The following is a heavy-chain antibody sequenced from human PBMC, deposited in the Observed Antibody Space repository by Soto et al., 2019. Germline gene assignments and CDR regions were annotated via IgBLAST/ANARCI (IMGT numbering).Heavy chain of an antibody. CDR1: GFTFSRYW. J-gene: IGHJ6*02. Sequence: GGSLRLSCAASGFTFSRYWMSWVRQAPGKGLEWVANIKQDGSEKDYVDSVKGRFTISRANPKNSLYLQMNSLRAEDPAVYYCARDYSSSSPLYYSSYGMDVWGQGTTVTVSS. CDR2: IKQDGSEK. CDR3: ARDYSSSSPLYYSSYGMDV. V-gene: IGHV3-7*05. D-gene: IGHD6-6*01.